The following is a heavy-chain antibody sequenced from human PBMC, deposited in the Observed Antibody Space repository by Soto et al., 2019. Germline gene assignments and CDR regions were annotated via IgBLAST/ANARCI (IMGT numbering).Heavy chain of an antibody. CDR2: IHYSGTT. Sequence: TLSLTCTVSGGSLRNYFWTWIRQPPGKGLEWIGYIHYSGTTSFFPSYNPSLRSRVTISGDTSKNQLSLKLLSVTTADTAVYFCAAGEASSRNLAPYYLDFWGQGTLVTVSS. J-gene: IGHJ4*02. D-gene: IGHD6-13*01. CDR3: AAGEASSRNLAPYYLDF. V-gene: IGHV4-59*01. CDR1: GGSLRNYF.